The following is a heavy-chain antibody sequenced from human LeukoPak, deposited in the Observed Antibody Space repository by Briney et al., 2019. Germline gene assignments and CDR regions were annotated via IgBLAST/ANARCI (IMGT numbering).Heavy chain of an antibody. Sequence: SQTLSLTCTVSGGSISSGDYYWSWIRQPPGKGLEWIGYIYYSGSTYYNPSLKSRVTISVDTSKNQFSLKLSSVTAADTAVYYCARGDGSGSYGAHFDYWGQGTLVTVSS. J-gene: IGHJ4*02. CDR2: IYYSGST. D-gene: IGHD3-10*01. V-gene: IGHV4-30-4*01. CDR1: GGSISSGDYY. CDR3: ARGDGSGSYGAHFDY.